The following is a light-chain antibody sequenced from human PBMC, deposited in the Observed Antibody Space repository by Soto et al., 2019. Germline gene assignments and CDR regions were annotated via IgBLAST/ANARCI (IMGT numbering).Light chain of an antibody. J-gene: IGKJ5*01. CDR1: ERLSSVY. CDR2: GAS. CDR3: QQYGGSPRIT. Sequence: EIVLTQSPGTLSLSQRERATLSCRASERLSSVYLAWYQQRPGQPPRLLIYGASNRATGIPDRFSGSGSGTDFTLIINRLEPEDVAIYYCQQYGGSPRITFGQGTRLEIK. V-gene: IGKV3-20*01.